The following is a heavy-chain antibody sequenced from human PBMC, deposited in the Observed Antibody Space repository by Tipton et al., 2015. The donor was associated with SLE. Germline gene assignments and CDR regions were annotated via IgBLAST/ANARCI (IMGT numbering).Heavy chain of an antibody. CDR1: GGSFSGYY. J-gene: IGHJ4*02. Sequence: TLSLTCAVYGGSFSGYYWSWIRQPPGKGLEWIGYIYYSGSTNYNPSLKSRVTISIDTSKNQFPLRLSPVTAADTAVYYCARVDTAMVAYDYWGQGTLVTVSS. CDR2: IYYSGST. D-gene: IGHD5-18*01. V-gene: IGHV4-59*12. CDR3: ARVDTAMVAYDY.